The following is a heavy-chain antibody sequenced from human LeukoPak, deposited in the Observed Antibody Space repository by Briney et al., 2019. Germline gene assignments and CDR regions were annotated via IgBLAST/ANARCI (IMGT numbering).Heavy chain of an antibody. J-gene: IGHJ4*02. CDR2: IKQDGSEK. CDR3: ARPPLGYCSSTSCFGLDY. CDR1: GFTFSSYA. D-gene: IGHD2-2*01. V-gene: IGHV3-7*01. Sequence: GGSLRLSCAASGFTFSSYAMHWVRQAPGKGLEWVANIKQDGSEKYYVDSVKGRFTISRDNAKNSLYLQMNSLRAEDTAVYYCARPPLGYCSSTSCFGLDYWGQGTLVTVSS.